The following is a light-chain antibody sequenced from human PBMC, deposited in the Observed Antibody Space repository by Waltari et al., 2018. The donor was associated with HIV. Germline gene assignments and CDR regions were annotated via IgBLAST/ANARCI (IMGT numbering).Light chain of an antibody. Sequence: QSALTQPASVPGSPGPSITISCPGTSSDVGDYNYVTWYQQHPGKAPKLMLYDVRNRPSGVSYRFSGSKSGNTASLTISGLQAEDEADYYCSSYSSSSTKVFGTGTKVTVL. CDR1: SSDVGDYNY. V-gene: IGLV2-14*01. CDR3: SSYSSSSTKV. J-gene: IGLJ1*01. CDR2: DVR.